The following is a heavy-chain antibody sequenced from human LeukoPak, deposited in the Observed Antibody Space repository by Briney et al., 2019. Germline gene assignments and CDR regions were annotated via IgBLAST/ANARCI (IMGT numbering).Heavy chain of an antibody. D-gene: IGHD5-18*01. CDR1: GFTFSSYS. Sequence: PGGSLRLSCAASGFTFSSYSMNWVRQAPGKGLEWVSSISSSSSYIYYADSVKGRFTISRDNAKNSLYLQMNSLRAEDTAVYYCASIPGGGYSYGFLYFDYWGQGTLVTVSS. V-gene: IGHV3-21*01. J-gene: IGHJ4*02. CDR2: ISSSSSYI. CDR3: ASIPGGGYSYGFLYFDY.